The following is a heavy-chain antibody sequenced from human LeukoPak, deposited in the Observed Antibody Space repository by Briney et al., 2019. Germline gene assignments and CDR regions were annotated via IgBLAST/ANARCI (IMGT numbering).Heavy chain of an antibody. J-gene: IGHJ4*02. CDR3: ARRHYCSGGSCYSGSDYFDY. V-gene: IGHV4-59*08. D-gene: IGHD2-15*01. CDR1: GGSISSYY. Sequence: SETLSLTCTVSGGSISSYYWSWIRQPPGKGLEWIGYIYYGGSTNYNPSLKSRVTISVDTSKNQFSLMLSSVTAADTAVYYCARRHYCSGGSCYSGSDYFDYWGQGTLVTVSS. CDR2: IYYGGST.